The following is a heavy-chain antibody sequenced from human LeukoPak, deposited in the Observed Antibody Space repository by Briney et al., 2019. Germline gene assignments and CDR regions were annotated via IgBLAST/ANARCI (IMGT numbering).Heavy chain of an antibody. CDR2: ISSTSSYI. Sequence: GGSLRLSCAASGLTFSSYNMNWVRQAPGKGLEWVSSISSTSSYIFYADSVKGRFTISRDNAKNSLYLQMNSLRAEDTAVYYCARLLGSYFDYWGQGTLVTVSS. CDR1: GLTFSSYN. CDR3: ARLLGSYFDY. V-gene: IGHV3-21*01. J-gene: IGHJ4*02. D-gene: IGHD7-27*01.